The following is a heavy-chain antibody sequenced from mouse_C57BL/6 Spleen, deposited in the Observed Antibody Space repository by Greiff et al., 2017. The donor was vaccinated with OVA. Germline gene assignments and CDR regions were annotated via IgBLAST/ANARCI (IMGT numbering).Heavy chain of an antibody. CDR3: ARRDYGSSYEYFDV. CDR1: GYTFTDYY. D-gene: IGHD1-1*01. V-gene: IGHV1-26*01. Sequence: EVQLQHSGPELVKPGASVKISCKASGYTFTDYYMNWVKQSHGKSLEWMGDINHNNGGTSYNQKFKGKATLTVDKSSSTAYMELRRLTSEDSAVYDCARRDYGSSYEYFDVWGTGTTVTVSS. J-gene: IGHJ1*03. CDR2: INHNNGGT.